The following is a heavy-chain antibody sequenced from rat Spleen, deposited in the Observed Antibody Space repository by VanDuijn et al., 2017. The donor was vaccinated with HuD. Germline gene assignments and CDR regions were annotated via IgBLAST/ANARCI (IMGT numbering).Heavy chain of an antibody. V-gene: IGHV2-43*01. Sequence: QVQLKESGPGLVQPSQTLSLTCTVSGFSLTSYHVHWVRQPSGKGLEWMGVMWTGGSTEYNSALKSRLTISRDTSKSQVFLKMNGLQTEDTATYYCGRGLGVMDAWGQGASVTVSS. CDR1: GFSLTSYH. D-gene: IGHD2-7*01. CDR3: GRGLGVMDA. J-gene: IGHJ4*01. CDR2: MWTGGST.